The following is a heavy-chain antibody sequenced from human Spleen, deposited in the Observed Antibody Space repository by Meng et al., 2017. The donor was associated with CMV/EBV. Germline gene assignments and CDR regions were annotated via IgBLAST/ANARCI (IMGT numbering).Heavy chain of an antibody. J-gene: IGHJ6*02. CDR1: GGTFSSYA. D-gene: IGHD6-6*01. CDR2: IIPIFGTA. CDR3: SSSSASSYYYYGMDV. Sequence: SVKVSCKASGGTFSSYAISWVRQAPGQGLEWMGGIIPIFGTANYAQEFQGRVTITTDESTSTAYMELSSLRSEDTAVYYCSSSSASSYYYYGMDVWGQGTTVTVSS. V-gene: IGHV1-69*05.